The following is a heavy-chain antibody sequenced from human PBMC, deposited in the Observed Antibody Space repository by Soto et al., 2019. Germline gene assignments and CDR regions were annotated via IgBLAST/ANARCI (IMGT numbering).Heavy chain of an antibody. V-gene: IGHV4-31*03. CDR3: ARTGYGDYEFGY. CDR2: IYHSGST. CDR1: GGSISSDGSY. J-gene: IGHJ4*02. D-gene: IGHD4-17*01. Sequence: QVQLQESGPGLVRPSQTLSFTCSVSGGSISSDGSYWSWIRQHPGKGLEWIGYIYHSGSTYYNPSLKSRVAISVDTSKNQFSLKVTSVTAADTAVYYCARTGYGDYEFGYWGQGAFVTVSA.